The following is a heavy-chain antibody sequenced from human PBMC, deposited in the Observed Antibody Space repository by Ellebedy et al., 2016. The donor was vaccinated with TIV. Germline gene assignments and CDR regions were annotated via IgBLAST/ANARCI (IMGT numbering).Heavy chain of an antibody. V-gene: IGHV4-31*03. CDR3: VRDFHDYGVDPFDV. Sequence: SETLSLTCSVSGDSISSVGYYWGWVRQPPGKGLEWIGHIYYSGTTYYNPSLKSRVDISVDMSENHFSLKMTSVTAAETAMYYCVRDFHDYGVDPFDVWGQGTMVTVSS. CDR1: GDSISSVGYY. D-gene: IGHD4-17*01. CDR2: IYYSGTT. J-gene: IGHJ3*01.